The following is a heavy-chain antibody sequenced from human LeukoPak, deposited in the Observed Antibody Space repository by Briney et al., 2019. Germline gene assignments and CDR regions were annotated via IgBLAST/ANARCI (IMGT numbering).Heavy chain of an antibody. CDR1: GYTFTSYY. J-gene: IGHJ6*03. V-gene: IGHV1-46*01. CDR2: INPSGGST. CDR3: ARDRGSRLYYYYYYMDV. D-gene: IGHD3-10*01. Sequence: ASVKVSCKASGYTFTSYYMHWVRQAPGQGLEWMGIINPSGGSTSCAQKFQGRVTMTRDMSTSTVYMELSSLRSEDTAVYYCARDRGSRLYYYYYYMDVWGKGTTVTVSS.